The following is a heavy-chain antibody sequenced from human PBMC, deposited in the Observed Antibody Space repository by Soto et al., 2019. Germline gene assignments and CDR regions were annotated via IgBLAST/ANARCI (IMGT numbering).Heavy chain of an antibody. V-gene: IGHV3-23*01. CDR1: GFTFSSYA. D-gene: IGHD4-17*01. CDR2: ISGSGGST. J-gene: IGHJ5*02. Sequence: EVQLLESGGGLVQPGGSLRLSCAASGFTFSSYAMSWVRQAPGKGLEWVSAISGSGGSTYYADSVKGRFTICRDKSKNMLYLQMNSLRAEDTAVYYCAIQRPYGDYHWFDPLGQGTLVTVSS. CDR3: AIQRPYGDYHWFDP.